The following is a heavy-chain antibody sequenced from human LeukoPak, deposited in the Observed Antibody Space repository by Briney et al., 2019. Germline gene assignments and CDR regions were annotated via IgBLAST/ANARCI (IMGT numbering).Heavy chain of an antibody. CDR2: INPNSGGT. CDR3: ARYSGYCSSTSCYTVAAFDI. Sequence: ASVKVSCKASGYTFTGYYMHWVRQAPGQGLEWMGWINPNSGGTNYAQKFQGRVTMTRDTSISTAYMELSRLRSDDTAVYYCARYSGYCSSTSCYTVAAFDIWGQGTMVTVSS. V-gene: IGHV1-2*02. J-gene: IGHJ3*02. D-gene: IGHD2-2*02. CDR1: GYTFTGYY.